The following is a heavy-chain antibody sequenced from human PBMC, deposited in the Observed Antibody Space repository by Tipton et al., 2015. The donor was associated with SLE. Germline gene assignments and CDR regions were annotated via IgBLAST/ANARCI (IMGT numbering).Heavy chain of an antibody. CDR2: ISYSGST. Sequence: TLSLTCTVSGGSISSGGYYWSWIRQYPGKGLEWIGYISYSGSTNYNSSLKSRVTILVDTSKNQFSLKLSSVTAADTAVYYCARDEYRYDATGYHLLGHFDFWGQGTLVTVSS. D-gene: IGHD3-22*01. CDR3: ARDEYRYDATGYHLLGHFDF. V-gene: IGHV4-31*03. J-gene: IGHJ4*02. CDR1: GGSISSGGYY.